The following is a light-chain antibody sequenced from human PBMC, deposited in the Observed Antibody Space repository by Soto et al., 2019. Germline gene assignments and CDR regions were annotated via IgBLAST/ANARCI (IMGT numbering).Light chain of an antibody. CDR2: EVS. J-gene: IGLJ2*01. Sequence: QSALTQTASVSGSPGQSITISCTGTSSDVGGYNYVSWYQQHPGKAPKLMIYEVSNRPSGVSNRFSGSMSGNTASLTISGLQAEDEADYYCSSYTSSSTLGVFGGGTKLTVL. CDR1: SSDVGGYNY. CDR3: SSYTSSSTLGV. V-gene: IGLV2-14*01.